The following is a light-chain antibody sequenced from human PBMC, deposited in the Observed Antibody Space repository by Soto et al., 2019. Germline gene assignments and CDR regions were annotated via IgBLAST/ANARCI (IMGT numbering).Light chain of an antibody. CDR1: QSLVHSSGNTY. CDR2: KVS. Sequence: DVVLTQSPLSLPVTPGQPASISCRSSQSLVHSSGNTYLNWFLQRPGQSPRRLIYKVSTRDSGVPDRFSGSGSDTDFTLNISRVKAEDVGIYSCMQTTHWPYNFGQGTKLEIK. J-gene: IGKJ2*01. V-gene: IGKV2-30*02. CDR3: MQTTHWPYN.